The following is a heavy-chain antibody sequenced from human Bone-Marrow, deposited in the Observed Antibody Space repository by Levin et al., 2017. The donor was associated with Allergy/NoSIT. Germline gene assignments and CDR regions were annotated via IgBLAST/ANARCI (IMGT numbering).Heavy chain of an antibody. CDR2: IIPILGIA. CDR3: ARVTRGLYGDYESGADYYYYYMDV. CDR1: GGTFSSYA. D-gene: IGHD4-17*01. V-gene: IGHV1-69*04. J-gene: IGHJ6*03. Sequence: SVKVSCKASGGTFSSYAISWVRQAPGQGLEWMGRIIPILGIANYAQKFQGRVTITADKSTSTAYMELSSLRSEDTAVYYCARVTRGLYGDYESGADYYYYYMDVWGKGTTVTVSS.